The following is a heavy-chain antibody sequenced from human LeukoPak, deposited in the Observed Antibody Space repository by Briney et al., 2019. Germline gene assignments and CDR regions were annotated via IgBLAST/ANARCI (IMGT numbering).Heavy chain of an antibody. J-gene: IGHJ3*02. CDR3: ARDAMIVVVDAFDI. Sequence: PSETLSLTCTVSGGSISSGSYYWSWIRQPAGKGLEWIGRIYTGGSANYNPSLKSRVTISVDTSKNQFSLKLSSVTAADTAVYYCARDAMIVVVDAFDIWGQGTMVTVSS. V-gene: IGHV4-61*02. CDR1: GGSISSGSYY. CDR2: IYTGGSA. D-gene: IGHD3-22*01.